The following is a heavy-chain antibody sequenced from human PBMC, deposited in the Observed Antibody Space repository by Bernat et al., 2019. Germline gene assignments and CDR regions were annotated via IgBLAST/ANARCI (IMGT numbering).Heavy chain of an antibody. CDR1: GVTFRDAW. J-gene: IGHJ4*02. Sequence: GGGGGGPGGGGGGAGAAAGVTFRDAWVSGGRRAPGEGREWVGRSKSKTEGGTTDYAAPVKGRFTISRDESKNTLYLQTNSLKTEDTAVYYCTTPPSDDYWGQGTLVTVSS. CDR2: SKSKTEGGTT. V-gene: IGHV3-15*01. CDR3: TTPPSDDY.